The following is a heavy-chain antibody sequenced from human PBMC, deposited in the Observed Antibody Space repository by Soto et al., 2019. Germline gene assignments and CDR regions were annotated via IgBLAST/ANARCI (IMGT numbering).Heavy chain of an antibody. D-gene: IGHD3-22*01. CDR3: ARVEVYDSSGYPDY. J-gene: IGHJ4*02. CDR1: GGTFSSYA. Sequence: ASVKVSCKASGGTFSSYAISWVRQAPGQGVGWMGGIIPIFGTANYAQKFQGRVTITADESTSTAYMELSSLRSEDTAVYYCARVEVYDSSGYPDYWGQGTLVTVSS. V-gene: IGHV1-69*13. CDR2: IIPIFGTA.